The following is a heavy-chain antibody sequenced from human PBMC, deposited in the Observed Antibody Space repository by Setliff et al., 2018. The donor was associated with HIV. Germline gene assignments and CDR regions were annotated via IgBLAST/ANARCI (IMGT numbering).Heavy chain of an antibody. J-gene: IGHJ4*02. CDR1: GLPFYNYW. Sequence: GGSLRLSCVASGLPFYNYWMTWLRRAPGRGLEWVANIKQDGSDMHYIESVKGRFTIFRDNAKNSVFLQMNSLRAKDTAEYYCAKELAASGHGYFDSWGRGILVTVSS. D-gene: IGHD5-12*01. CDR3: AKELAASGHGYFDS. V-gene: IGHV3-7*03. CDR2: IKQDGSDM.